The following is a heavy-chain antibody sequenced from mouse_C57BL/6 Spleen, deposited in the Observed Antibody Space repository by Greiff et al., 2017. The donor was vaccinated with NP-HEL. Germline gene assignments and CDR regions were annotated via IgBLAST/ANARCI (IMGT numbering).Heavy chain of an antibody. CDR2: IDPEDGAT. V-gene: IGHV14-2*01. CDR1: GFNIKDYY. J-gene: IGHJ2*01. CDR3: ALYDGGFYYFDY. D-gene: IGHD2-12*01. Sequence: EVQLQQSGAELVKPGASVKLSCTASGFNIKDYYMHWVKQRTEQGLEWIGRIDPEDGATKYAPKFQGKATITADTSSNTAYLQLSSLTSEDTAVYYCALYDGGFYYFDYWGQGTTLTVSS.